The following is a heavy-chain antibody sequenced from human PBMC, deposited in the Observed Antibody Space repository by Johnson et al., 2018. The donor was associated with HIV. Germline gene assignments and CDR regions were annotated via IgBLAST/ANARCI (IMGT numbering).Heavy chain of an antibody. D-gene: IGHD3-10*01. CDR2: ISYDGSNK. Sequence: QMLLVESGGGVVQPGRSLRLSCAASGFTSSSYAMHWVRQAPGKGLEWVALISYDGSNKYYADSVKGRFSISRDNAKSSVYLQMNSLRAEDTAVYYCARRGLANAFDIWGQGTMVTVSS. J-gene: IGHJ3*02. CDR3: ARRGLANAFDI. CDR1: GFTSSSYA. V-gene: IGHV3-30*04.